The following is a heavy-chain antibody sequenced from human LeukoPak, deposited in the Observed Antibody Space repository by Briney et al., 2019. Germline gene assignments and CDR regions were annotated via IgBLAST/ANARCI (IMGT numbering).Heavy chain of an antibody. CDR2: INEDGRVT. CDR1: RFNVNDYW. CDR3: VKDFGGNSDS. J-gene: IGHJ4*02. Sequence: PGGSLRLSCAAARFNVNDYWMHWVRQAPGKGMAWVSRINEDGRVTSYAGSVWGRFTIFRDRVENTLHLQMYTLRAEDTAVYYCVKDFGGNSDSWGQGTLVTVSS. V-gene: IGHV3-74*01. D-gene: IGHD4-23*01.